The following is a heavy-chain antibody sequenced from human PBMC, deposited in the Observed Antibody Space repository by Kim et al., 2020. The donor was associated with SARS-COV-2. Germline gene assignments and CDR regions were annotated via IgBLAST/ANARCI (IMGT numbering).Heavy chain of an antibody. CDR1: GFTFSSYG. D-gene: IGHD6-19*01. J-gene: IGHJ6*03. CDR2: IWYDGSNK. CDR3: ARDTGYSSGWYSRYYYYMDV. V-gene: IGHV3-33*01. Sequence: GGSLRLSCAASGFTFSSYGMHWVRQAPGKGLEWVAVIWYDGSNKYYADSVKGRFTISKDNSKNTLYLQMNSLRAEDTAVYYCARDTGYSSGWYSRYYYYMDVGGKGTTDTVSS.